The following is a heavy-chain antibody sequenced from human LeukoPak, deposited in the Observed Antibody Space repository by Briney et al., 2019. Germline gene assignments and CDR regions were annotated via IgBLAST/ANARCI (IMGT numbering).Heavy chain of an antibody. CDR3: ARDLDYLMVAFDI. Sequence: SETLSLTCTVSGGSISTYYWSWIRQPPGKGLEWIGYIYYSGSTNYNPSLKSRVTMSVDTSKNQFSLKLSSVTAADTAVYYCARDLDYLMVAFDIWGQGTMVTVSS. J-gene: IGHJ3*02. D-gene: IGHD3-10*01. CDR1: GGSISTYY. V-gene: IGHV4-59*12. CDR2: IYYSGST.